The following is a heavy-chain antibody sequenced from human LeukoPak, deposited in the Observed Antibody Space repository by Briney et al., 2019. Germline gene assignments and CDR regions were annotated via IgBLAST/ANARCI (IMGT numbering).Heavy chain of an antibody. J-gene: IGHJ4*02. CDR2: ISAFNGNS. CDR3: ERSSIAEAATAYDY. CDR1: GYTFSSFG. Sequence: ASVKVSCKAYGYTFSSFGIGWVRQAPGQGPEWMGWISAFNGNSEYPQKLQDRVTVIIVSSTKTAYMELRNLRPDAAAVYYWERSSIAEAATAYDYWGQGTLVIVSS. D-gene: IGHD6-19*01. V-gene: IGHV1-18*01.